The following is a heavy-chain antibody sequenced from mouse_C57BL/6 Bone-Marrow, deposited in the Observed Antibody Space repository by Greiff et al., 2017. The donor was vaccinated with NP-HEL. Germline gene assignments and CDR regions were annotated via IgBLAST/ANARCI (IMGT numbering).Heavy chain of an antibody. D-gene: IGHD2-1*01. J-gene: IGHJ1*03. V-gene: IGHV1-64*01. Sequence: VQLKQPGAELVKPGASVKLSCKASGYTFTSYWMHWVKQRPGQGLEWIGMIHPNSGSTNYNEKFKSKATLTVDKSSSTAYMQLSSLTSEDSAVYYCARGNYGNYEWYFDVWGTGTTVTVSS. CDR1: GYTFTSYW. CDR3: ARGNYGNYEWYFDV. CDR2: IHPNSGST.